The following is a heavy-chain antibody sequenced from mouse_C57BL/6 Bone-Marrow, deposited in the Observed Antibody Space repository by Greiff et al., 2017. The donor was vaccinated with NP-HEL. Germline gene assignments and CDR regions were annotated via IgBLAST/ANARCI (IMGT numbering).Heavy chain of an antibody. Sequence: QVQLKQSGAELARPGASVKLSCKASGYTFTSYGISWVKQRTGQGLEWIGEIYPRSGNTYYNEKFKGKATLTADKSSSTAYMELRSLTSEDSAVYFCSLRAGAWFAYCGQGTLVTVSA. D-gene: IGHD1-1*01. CDR2: IYPRSGNT. V-gene: IGHV1-81*01. CDR1: GYTFTSYG. CDR3: SLRAGAWFAY. J-gene: IGHJ3*01.